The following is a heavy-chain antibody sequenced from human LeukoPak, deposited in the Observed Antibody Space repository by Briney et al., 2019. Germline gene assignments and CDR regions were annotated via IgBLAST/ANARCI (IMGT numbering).Heavy chain of an antibody. Sequence: ASVNVSCKASGYTFTSYGISWVRQAPGQGLEWMGWISAYNGNTNYAQKLQGRVTMTTDTSTSTAYMELRSQRSDDTAVYYCARDTSIAADGGDAFDIWGQGTMVTVSS. J-gene: IGHJ3*02. D-gene: IGHD6-25*01. CDR1: GYTFTSYG. V-gene: IGHV1-18*01. CDR2: ISAYNGNT. CDR3: ARDTSIAADGGDAFDI.